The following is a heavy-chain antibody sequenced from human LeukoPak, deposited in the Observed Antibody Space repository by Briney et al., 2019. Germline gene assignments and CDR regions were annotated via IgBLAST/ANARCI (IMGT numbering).Heavy chain of an antibody. CDR3: ASLDGGDGYNHFDY. CDR2: IYYSGST. D-gene: IGHD5-24*01. CDR1: GGSISSYY. V-gene: IGHV4-59*01. Sequence: TSETLSLTCTVSGGSISSYYRSWIRQPPGKGLEWIGYIYYSGSTNYNPSLKSRVTISVDTSKNQFSLKLSSVTAADTAVYYCASLDGGDGYNHFDYWGQGTLVTVSS. J-gene: IGHJ4*02.